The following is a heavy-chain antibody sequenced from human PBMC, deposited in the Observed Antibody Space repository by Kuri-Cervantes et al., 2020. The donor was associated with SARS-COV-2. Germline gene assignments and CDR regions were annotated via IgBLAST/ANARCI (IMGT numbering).Heavy chain of an antibody. V-gene: IGHV3-30*03. CDR3: ARTRIAAAGTDAFDI. Sequence: LSLTCAASGFTFSSYGMHWVRQAPGKGLEWVAVISYDGSNKYYADSVKGRFTISRDNSKNTLYLQMNSLRAEDTAVYYCARTRIAAAGTDAFDIWGQGTMVTVSS. J-gene: IGHJ3*02. CDR2: ISYDGSNK. D-gene: IGHD6-13*01. CDR1: GFTFSSYG.